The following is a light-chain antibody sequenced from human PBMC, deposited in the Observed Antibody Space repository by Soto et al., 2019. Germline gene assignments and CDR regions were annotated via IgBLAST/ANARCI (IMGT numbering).Light chain of an antibody. J-gene: IGKJ1*01. V-gene: IGKV3-20*01. CDR3: QQSGSLPGT. CDR2: ATS. CDR1: QTVNGNS. Sequence: ETGLTQSPGTLSLSPGERATLSCRASQTVNGNSLGWYQQKPGQAPRLLIYATSSSDTGITARFSGRGSGIDFTFTISSLEPEDFAVYYCQQSGSLPGTFGQGTRV.